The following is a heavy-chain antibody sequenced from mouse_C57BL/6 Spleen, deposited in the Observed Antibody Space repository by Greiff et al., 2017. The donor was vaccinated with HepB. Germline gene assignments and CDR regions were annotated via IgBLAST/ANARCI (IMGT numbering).Heavy chain of an antibody. Sequence: EVQLQQSGGGLVKPGGSLKLSCAASGFTFSDYGMHWVRQAPEKGLEWVAYISSGSSTIYYADTVKGRFTISRDNAKNTLFLQMTSRRSEDTAMYYCARKVVATGNYWYFDVWGTGTTVTVSS. J-gene: IGHJ1*03. CDR3: ARKVVATGNYWYFDV. V-gene: IGHV5-17*01. CDR1: GFTFSDYG. CDR2: ISSGSSTI. D-gene: IGHD1-1*01.